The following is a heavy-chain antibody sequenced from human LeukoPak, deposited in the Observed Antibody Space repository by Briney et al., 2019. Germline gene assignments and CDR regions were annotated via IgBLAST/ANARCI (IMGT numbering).Heavy chain of an antibody. CDR1: GFNLSGYA. CDR2: ISGSGGNT. D-gene: IGHD2-15*01. V-gene: IGHV3-23*01. Sequence: GGSLRLSCAASGFNLSGYAMNWVRQAPGKGLEWVSAISGSGGNTYFADSVKGRFSISRDISKNTLSLLMNSLRAEDTAVYYCAKARGSTSGLSIDSWGQGTLVTVSS. CDR3: AKARGSTSGLSIDS. J-gene: IGHJ4*02.